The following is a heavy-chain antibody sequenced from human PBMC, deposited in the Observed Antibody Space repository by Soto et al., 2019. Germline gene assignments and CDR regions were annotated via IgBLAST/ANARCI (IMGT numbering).Heavy chain of an antibody. CDR1: GYNFNIYG. CDR2: ISAYDGKT. D-gene: IGHD3-10*01. Sequence: ASVKVSCKASGYNFNIYGINWVRQAPGQGLELMGWISAYDGKTTYAEKFQGRVTMTTDASTSTAYMELRSLRSDDTAVYYCARDPREYWTSYWFDPWGQGILVTVS. V-gene: IGHV1-18*01. CDR3: ARDPREYWTSYWFDP. J-gene: IGHJ5*02.